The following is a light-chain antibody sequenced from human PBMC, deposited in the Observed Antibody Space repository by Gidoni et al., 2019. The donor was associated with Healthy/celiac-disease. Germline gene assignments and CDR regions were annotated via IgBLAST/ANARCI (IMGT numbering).Light chain of an antibody. CDR3: QRYNNWPWT. J-gene: IGKJ1*01. CDR2: GAS. V-gene: IGKV3-15*01. CDR1: QSVSSN. Sequence: EIVMPQSPATLSVSPGERATLSCRASQSVSSNLAWYQQKLGQAPRLLIYGASTRATGIPARFSGSGSGTEFSLTINSLQSEDFAVYYCQRYNNWPWTFGQGTKVEIK.